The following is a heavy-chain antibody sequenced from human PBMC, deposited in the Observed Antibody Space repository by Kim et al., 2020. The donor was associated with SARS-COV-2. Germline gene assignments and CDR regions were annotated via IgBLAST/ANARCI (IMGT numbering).Heavy chain of an antibody. CDR2: IYTSGST. D-gene: IGHD1-26*01. CDR3: ARESRGGLLGMIDY. J-gene: IGHJ4*02. Sequence: SETLSLTCTVSGGSISSGSYYWSWIRQPAGKGLEWIGRIYTSGSTNYNPSLKSRVTISVDTSKNQFSLKLSSVTAADTAVYYCARESRGGLLGMIDYWGQGTLVTVSS. V-gene: IGHV4-61*02. CDR1: GGSISSGSYY.